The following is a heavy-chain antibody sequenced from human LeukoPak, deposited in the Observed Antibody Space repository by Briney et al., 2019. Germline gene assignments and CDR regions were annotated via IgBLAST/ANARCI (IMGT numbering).Heavy chain of an antibody. J-gene: IGHJ4*02. CDR3: ARGYCGSTSCALDY. V-gene: IGHV3-48*02. D-gene: IGHD2-2*01. CDR2: IGSTSSTI. Sequence: GGSLRLSCAASGFTFSSYSMNWVRQAPGKGLEWVSYIGSTSSTIYYADSVRGRFTISRDNVKNSLFLQMNSLRDEDTAVYYCARGYCGSTSCALDYWGQGTLVTVSS. CDR1: GFTFSSYS.